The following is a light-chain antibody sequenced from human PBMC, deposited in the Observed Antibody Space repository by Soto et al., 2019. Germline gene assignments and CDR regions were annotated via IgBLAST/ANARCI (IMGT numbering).Light chain of an antibody. Sequence: DIQMTQSPSTLSASVGDRVTITCRASQTFSSWLAWHKQKLGKAPKLLIYKASSLESGVPSRFSGSGSETEFTLTISRLQPDDSATYYCQQYNGTFGQGTKVEVK. V-gene: IGKV1-5*03. CDR3: QQYNGT. J-gene: IGKJ1*01. CDR1: QTFSSW. CDR2: KAS.